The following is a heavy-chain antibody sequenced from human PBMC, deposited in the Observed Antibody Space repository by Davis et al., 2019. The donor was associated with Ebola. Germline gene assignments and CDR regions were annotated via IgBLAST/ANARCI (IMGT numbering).Heavy chain of an antibody. CDR2: IYSGGST. V-gene: IGHV3-66*01. Sequence: PGGSLRLSCAASGFTFSSNYMSWVRQAPGKGLEWVSVIYSGGSTYYADSVKGRFTISRDNSKNTLYLQMNSLRAEDTAVYYCARESCSSTSCYYYYYGMDVWGQGTTVTVSS. CDR3: ARESCSSTSCYYYYYGMDV. CDR1: GFTFSSNY. D-gene: IGHD2-2*01. J-gene: IGHJ6*02.